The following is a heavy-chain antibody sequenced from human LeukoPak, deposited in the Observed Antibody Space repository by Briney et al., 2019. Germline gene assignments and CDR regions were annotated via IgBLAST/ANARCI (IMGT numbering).Heavy chain of an antibody. CDR2: ISAYNGNT. CDR3: ARSDYDILTGYYMDGY. Sequence: GASVKVSCKASGCTFTSYGISWVRQAPGQGLEWMGWISAYNGNTNYAQKLQGRVTMTTDTSTSTAYMELRSLRSDDTAVYYCARSDYDILTGYYMDGYWGQGTLVTVSS. D-gene: IGHD3-9*01. CDR1: GCTFTSYG. V-gene: IGHV1-18*01. J-gene: IGHJ4*02.